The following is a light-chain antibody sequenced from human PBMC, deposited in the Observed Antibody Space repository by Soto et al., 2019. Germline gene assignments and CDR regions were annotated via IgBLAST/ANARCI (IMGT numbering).Light chain of an antibody. J-gene: IGKJ1*01. CDR3: QEYNTWPWT. V-gene: IGKV3-15*01. CDR1: QSVSSN. Sequence: ETVFTQSPATLALFQGERATLSCRASQSVSSNLAWYQQKLGQAPRVLIYGASTRDTGIPDRFSGSGSGTEFILTISSLQSEDFAVYYCQEYNTWPWTFGQGTEVDIK. CDR2: GAS.